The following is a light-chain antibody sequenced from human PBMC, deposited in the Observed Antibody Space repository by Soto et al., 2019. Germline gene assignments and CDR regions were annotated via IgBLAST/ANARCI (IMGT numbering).Light chain of an antibody. Sequence: DVQMTQSPSTLSASVGDRVTIACRASQSISSWLAWYQQKPGKAPKRLIYAASSLQSGVPSRFSGSGSGTEFTLTISSLQPEDFATYYCLQHNSFPRTFGQGTKVDIK. CDR3: LQHNSFPRT. CDR1: QSISSW. CDR2: AAS. J-gene: IGKJ1*01. V-gene: IGKV1-5*01.